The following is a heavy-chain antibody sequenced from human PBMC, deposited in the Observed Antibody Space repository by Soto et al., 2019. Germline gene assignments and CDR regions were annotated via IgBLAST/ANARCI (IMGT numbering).Heavy chain of an antibody. CDR3: AKDLQFSGWFGLCYFDY. J-gene: IGHJ4*02. CDR2: IVGSGAST. Sequence: EVQLLESGGGLVQPGGSLRLSCAASGFTFSSYAMSWVRQAPGKGLEWVSGIVGSGASTYYADSVKGRFTISRDNSKNTLFLQMNSLRAEDTAVYYCAKDLQFSGWFGLCYFDYWGQGTLVTVSS. D-gene: IGHD6-19*01. V-gene: IGHV3-23*01. CDR1: GFTFSSYA.